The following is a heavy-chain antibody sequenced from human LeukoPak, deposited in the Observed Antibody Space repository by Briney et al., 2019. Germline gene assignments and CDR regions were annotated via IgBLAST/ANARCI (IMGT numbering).Heavy chain of an antibody. CDR1: GGSSSSSNYY. Sequence: PSETLSLTCTVSGGSSSSSNYYWGWVRQPPGKGLEWIGSISYSGSTYYNPSLKSRVTISVDKSKNQFSLKLSSVTAADTAVYYCARDRGDSSSWFGTRYYYYYYMDVWGKGTTVTVSS. CDR2: ISYSGST. V-gene: IGHV4-39*07. J-gene: IGHJ6*03. CDR3: ARDRGDSSSWFGTRYYYYYYMDV. D-gene: IGHD6-13*01.